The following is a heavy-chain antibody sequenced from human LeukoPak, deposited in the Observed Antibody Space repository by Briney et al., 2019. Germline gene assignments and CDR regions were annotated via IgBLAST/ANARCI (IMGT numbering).Heavy chain of an antibody. CDR3: TREGTIVVGDAFDL. CDR2: ISSSSSYI. CDR1: GFTFSSYS. Sequence: GGSLRLSCAASGFTFSSYSMSWVRQAPGKGLEWVSSISSSSSYIYYADSVKGRFTISRDSAKNSLNLQMNSLRAEDTAVYYCTREGTIVVGDAFDLWGQGTMVTVSS. J-gene: IGHJ3*01. V-gene: IGHV3-21*06. D-gene: IGHD2-15*01.